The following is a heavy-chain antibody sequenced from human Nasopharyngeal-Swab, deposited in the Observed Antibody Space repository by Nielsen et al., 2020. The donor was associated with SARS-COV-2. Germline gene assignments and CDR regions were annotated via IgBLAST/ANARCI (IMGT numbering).Heavy chain of an antibody. V-gene: IGHV3-7*01. CDR1: GFTFSNYW. D-gene: IGHD5-18*01. CDR2: MKQDGNEK. CDR3: ARDRGIQLWDWGYFDL. J-gene: IGHJ2*01. Sequence: GVSLQISCAASGFTFSNYWMSWVRQAPGKGLEWVATMKQDGNEKWYVDSVKGRFTISRDNAKNSLFLRMISLRAEDTAVYYCARDRGIQLWDWGYFDLWGRGTLVTVSS.